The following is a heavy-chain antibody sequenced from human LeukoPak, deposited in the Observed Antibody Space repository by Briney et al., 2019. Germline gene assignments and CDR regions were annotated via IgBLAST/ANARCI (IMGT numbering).Heavy chain of an antibody. J-gene: IGHJ5*02. D-gene: IGHD4/OR15-4a*01. Sequence: ASVKVSCKASGYTFNDYYLHWVRRAPGQGREWMGWINPKSGGTNYARKFQGRVTMTWDTSITTANMELNRLETDDMAMYYCARGYEYGWFDPWGQGTLVTVSS. CDR1: GYTFNDYY. CDR3: ARGYEYGWFDP. CDR2: INPKSGGT. V-gene: IGHV1-2*02.